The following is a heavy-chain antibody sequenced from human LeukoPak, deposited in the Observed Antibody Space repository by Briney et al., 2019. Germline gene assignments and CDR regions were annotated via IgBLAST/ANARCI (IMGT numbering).Heavy chain of an antibody. V-gene: IGHV3-9*01. CDR3: AAQPSTYCTSTSCFAAYYFDY. J-gene: IGHJ4*02. D-gene: IGHD2-2*01. Sequence: GRSLRLSCAASGFTFDDYAMHWVRQAPGKGLEWVSGLSWNSASIGYADSVKGRFTISRDNAKNSLYLQMNSPSADDTALYYCAAQPSTYCTSTSCFAAYYFDYWGQGTLVSVSS. CDR2: LSWNSASI. CDR1: GFTFDDYA.